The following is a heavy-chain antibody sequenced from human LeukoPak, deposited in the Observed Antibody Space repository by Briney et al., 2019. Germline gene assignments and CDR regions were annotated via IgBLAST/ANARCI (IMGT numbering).Heavy chain of an antibody. Sequence: SQTLSLTCTVSGGSISSYYWSWIRQPPGKGLEWIGYIYYSGSTNYNPSLKSRVTISVDTSKNQFSLKLSSVTAADTAVYYCARNSDGFLYYFDYWGQGTLVTVSS. D-gene: IGHD5-24*01. J-gene: IGHJ4*02. CDR1: GGSISSYY. CDR2: IYYSGST. CDR3: ARNSDGFLYYFDY. V-gene: IGHV4-59*01.